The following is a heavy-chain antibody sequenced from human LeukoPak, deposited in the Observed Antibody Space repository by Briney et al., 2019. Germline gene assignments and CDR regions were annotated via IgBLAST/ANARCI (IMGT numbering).Heavy chain of an antibody. J-gene: IGHJ5*02. CDR2: ISAYNGNT. V-gene: IGHV1-18*04. Sequence: ASVKVSCKASGYTFTSYGISWVRQAPGQGLEWMGWISAYNGNTNYAQKLQGRVTMTTDTSTSTAYMELRSLRSDDTAVYYCARSDWVSDLDWLKVDPWGQGTLVTVSS. D-gene: IGHD3-9*01. CDR3: ARSDWVSDLDWLKVDP. CDR1: GYTFTSYG.